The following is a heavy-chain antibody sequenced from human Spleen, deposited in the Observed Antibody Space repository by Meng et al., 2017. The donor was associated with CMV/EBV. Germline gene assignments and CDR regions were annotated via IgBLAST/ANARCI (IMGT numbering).Heavy chain of an antibody. CDR1: GFTFTNYW. J-gene: IGHJ6*02. CDR2: IYAGDSNM. Sequence: GESLKISCKGSGFTFTNYWIAWVRQTPGRGLEWMGFIYAGDSNMKYSPSFQGQVTISVNKSINTAYLQWSSLKASDTATYYCARQFTKVASMDVWGQGTTVTVSS. V-gene: IGHV5-51*01. CDR3: ARQFTKVASMDV. D-gene: IGHD3-3*01.